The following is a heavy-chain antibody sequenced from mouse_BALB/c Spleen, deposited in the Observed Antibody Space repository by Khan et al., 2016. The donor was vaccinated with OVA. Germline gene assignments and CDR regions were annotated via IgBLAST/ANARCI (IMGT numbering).Heavy chain of an antibody. CDR3: ARNYDYDEGLAY. J-gene: IGHJ3*01. CDR1: GFSLTSYG. CDR2: IWSVGST. Sequence: QVQLQQSGPGLVQPSQSLSITCTVSGFSLTSYGVHWVRQSPGKGLEWLGVIWSVGSTDYNAAFISRLNIRKDNAKSQAFFKMNSLHANDTAIYYWARNYDYDEGLAYWGQGTLGTVSA. V-gene: IGHV2-2*02. D-gene: IGHD2-4*01.